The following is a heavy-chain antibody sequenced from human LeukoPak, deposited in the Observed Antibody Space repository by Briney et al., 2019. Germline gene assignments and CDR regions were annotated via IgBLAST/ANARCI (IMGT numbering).Heavy chain of an antibody. D-gene: IGHD1-1*01. CDR2: INHSGST. CDR1: GGSFSGYY. CDR3: RFQTSQNEGYYFDY. V-gene: IGHV4-34*01. J-gene: IGHJ4*02. Sequence: SETLSLTCAVYGGSFSGYYWSWIRQPPGKGLEWIAEINHSGSTNYNPSLQSRVTISVDTSKKQFSLKLRSVTAADTAVDYCRFQTSQNEGYYFDYWGQGTLVTVSS.